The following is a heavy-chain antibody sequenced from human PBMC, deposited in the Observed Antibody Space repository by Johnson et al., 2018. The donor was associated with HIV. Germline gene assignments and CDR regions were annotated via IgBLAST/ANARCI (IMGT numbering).Heavy chain of an antibody. CDR1: GFTFSSYW. CDR3: TTTSSSGYTNSYAFDV. D-gene: IGHD6-6*01. CDR2: INSDGRST. V-gene: IGHV3-74*02. Sequence: VQLVESGGGLVQPGGSLRLSCAASGFTFSSYWMHWVRQAPGKGLVWVSRINSDGRSTSSADSVKGRFTISRDNAKNTLYLQMNSLKTEDTAVYYCTTTSSSGYTNSYAFDVWGQGTMVTVSS. J-gene: IGHJ3*01.